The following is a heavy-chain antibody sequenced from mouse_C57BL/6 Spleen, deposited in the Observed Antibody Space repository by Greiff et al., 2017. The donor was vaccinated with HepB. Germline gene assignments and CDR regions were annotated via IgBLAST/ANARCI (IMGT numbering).Heavy chain of an antibody. CDR3: ARGEYYSNLY. CDR1: GYAFSSSW. Sequence: VQLQQSGPELVKPGASVKISCKASGYAFSSSWMNWVKQRPGKGLEWIGRIYPGDGDTNYNGKFKGKATLTADKSSSTAYMQRSSLTSEDSAVYFCARGEYYSNLYWGQGTTLTVSS. J-gene: IGHJ2*01. D-gene: IGHD2-5*01. CDR2: IYPGDGDT. V-gene: IGHV1-82*01.